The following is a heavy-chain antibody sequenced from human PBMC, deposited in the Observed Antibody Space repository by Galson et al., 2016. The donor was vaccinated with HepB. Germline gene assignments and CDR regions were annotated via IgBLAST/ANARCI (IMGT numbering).Heavy chain of an antibody. CDR2: IKQDGSEK. V-gene: IGHV3-7*01. J-gene: IGHJ4*02. Sequence: SLRLSCAASGFTFSFSNYWMSWVRQAPGKGLEWVANIKQDGSEKYYVDSVKGRFTISRDNAKNSLYLQMNSLRAEDTAVYFCARGGYDRRGYNIRWNDYWGQGTLFTVSS. CDR1: GFTFSFSNYW. D-gene: IGHD3-22*01. CDR3: ARGGYDRRGYNIRWNDY.